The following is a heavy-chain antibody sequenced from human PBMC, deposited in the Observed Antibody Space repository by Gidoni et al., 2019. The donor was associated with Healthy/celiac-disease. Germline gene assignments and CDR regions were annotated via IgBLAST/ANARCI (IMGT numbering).Heavy chain of an antibody. CDR3: ARDLSGTSYYYYYGMDV. CDR1: GFTFCVYS. Sequence: EVQLVESGGGLVKPGVSIRLPGDDSGFTFCVYSMNWVRQAHWKVLEWVSSISSSGITIYYADSVKGRFTISRDNAKNSLYLQMNSLRAEDTAVYYCARDLSGTSYYYYYGMDVWGQGTTVTVSS. CDR2: ISSSGITI. J-gene: IGHJ6*02. V-gene: IGHV3-21*01.